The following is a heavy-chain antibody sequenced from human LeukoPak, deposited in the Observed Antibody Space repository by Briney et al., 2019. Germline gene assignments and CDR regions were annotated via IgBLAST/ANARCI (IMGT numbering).Heavy chain of an antibody. CDR1: GFTFSDYF. D-gene: IGHD2-21*02. Sequence: PGGSLRLSCAASGFTFSDYFMSWIRQAPGKGLEWVGRIKSKTDGGTTDYAAPVKGRFTISRDDSKNTLYLQMNSLKTEDTAVYYCTTIPYCGGDCYSHWYFDLWGRGTLVTVSS. CDR3: TTIPYCGGDCYSHWYFDL. V-gene: IGHV3-15*01. J-gene: IGHJ2*01. CDR2: IKSKTDGGTT.